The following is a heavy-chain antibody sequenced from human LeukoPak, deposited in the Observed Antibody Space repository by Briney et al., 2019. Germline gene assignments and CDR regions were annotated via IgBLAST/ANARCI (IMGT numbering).Heavy chain of an antibody. CDR3: AKVGTAAAAPFDY. CDR1: GFTFSSYA. D-gene: IGHD6-13*01. Sequence: PGGSVTLSCAASGFTFSSYAMSWVRQAPGKGLEWVSAISGSGGSTYYADSVKGRFTISRDNSKNTLYLQMNSLRAEDTAVYYCAKVGTAAAAPFDYWGQGNLVTVSS. J-gene: IGHJ4*02. CDR2: ISGSGGST. V-gene: IGHV3-23*01.